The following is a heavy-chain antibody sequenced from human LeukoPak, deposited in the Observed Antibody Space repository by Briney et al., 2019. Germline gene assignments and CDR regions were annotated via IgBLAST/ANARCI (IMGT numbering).Heavy chain of an antibody. V-gene: IGHV4-59*11. J-gene: IGHJ6*03. CDR2: IYYSGST. CDR3: ASNYDILTGYPPYYYYYMDV. Sequence: ASETLSLTCTVSGGSISSHYWRWIRQPPGKGLEGIGYIYYSGSTNYNPSLKSRVTISVDTSKNQFSLKLSSVTAADTAVYYCASNYDILTGYPPYYYYYMDVWGKGTTVTVSS. D-gene: IGHD3-9*01. CDR1: GGSISSHY.